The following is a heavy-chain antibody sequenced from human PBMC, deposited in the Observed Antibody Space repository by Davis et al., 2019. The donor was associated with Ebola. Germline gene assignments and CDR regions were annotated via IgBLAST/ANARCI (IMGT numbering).Heavy chain of an antibody. CDR1: GYTFTSYD. J-gene: IGHJ4*02. Sequence: ASVKVSCKASGYTFTSYDINWVRQATGQGLEWMGWMNPNSGNTGYAQKFQGRVTMTRNTSISTAYMELSSLRSEDTAVYYCARGRRLKIVGAFGPYYFDYWGQGTLVTVSS. CDR3: ARGRRLKIVGAFGPYYFDY. V-gene: IGHV1-8*01. CDR2: MNPNSGNT. D-gene: IGHD1-26*01.